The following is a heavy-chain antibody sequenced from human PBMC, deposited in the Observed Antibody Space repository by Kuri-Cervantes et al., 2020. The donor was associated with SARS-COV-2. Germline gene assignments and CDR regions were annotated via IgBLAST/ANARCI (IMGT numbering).Heavy chain of an antibody. J-gene: IGHJ6*02. CDR2: IKQDGSEK. Sequence: GGSLRLSCAASGFTFSSYWMSWVRQAPGKGLEWVGNIKQDGSEKYYVDSVKGRFTISRDNAKNSLYLQMNSLRAEDTAVYYCARDSSSYYYYYYGMDVWGQGTTVTVSS. CDR3: ARDSSSYYYYYYGMDV. CDR1: GFTFSSYW. V-gene: IGHV3-7*01. D-gene: IGHD6-13*01.